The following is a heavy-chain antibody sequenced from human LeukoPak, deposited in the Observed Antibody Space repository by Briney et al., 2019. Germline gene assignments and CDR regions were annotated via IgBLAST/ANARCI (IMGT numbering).Heavy chain of an antibody. V-gene: IGHV3-21*01. CDR2: ISSSSSYI. CDR3: ARGMIPGAPDY. Sequence: GGSLRLSCAASGFTFSSYSMNWVRQAPGKGLEWVSSISSSSSYIYYADSVKGRFTISGDNAKNSLYLQMNSLRAEDTAVYYCARGMIPGAPDYWGQGTLVTVSS. J-gene: IGHJ4*02. CDR1: GFTFSSYS. D-gene: IGHD3-16*01.